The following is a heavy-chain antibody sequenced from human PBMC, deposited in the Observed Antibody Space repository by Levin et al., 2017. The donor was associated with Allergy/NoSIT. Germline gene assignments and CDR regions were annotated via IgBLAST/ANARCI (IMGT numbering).Heavy chain of an antibody. J-gene: IGHJ3*01. D-gene: IGHD2-15*01. CDR3: ARDRFCSGVSCVFDAFDV. CDR2: ISSSSNII. Sequence: GESLKISCAASGFTFSSHSMNWVRQAPGKGLEWVSYISSSSNIIYYADSVKGRFTISRDNAKTSLYLQMNSLRVEDSAVYYCARDRFCSGVSCVFDAFDVWGQGTMVTVSS. CDR1: GFTFSSHS. V-gene: IGHV3-48*01.